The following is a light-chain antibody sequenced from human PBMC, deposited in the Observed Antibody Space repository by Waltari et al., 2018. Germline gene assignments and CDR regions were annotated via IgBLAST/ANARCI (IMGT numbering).Light chain of an antibody. J-gene: IGLJ7*01. CDR1: SPNLGDNY. Sequence: QSVLTQPPSASGTPGQRVTIPCSGSSPNLGDNYSPWYQQFPGAAPKLLIYRSNERHSGVPDRISGSKSGASASLAISGLRSEDEASYYCASWDDSLSGVVFGGGTHLTVL. CDR2: RSN. V-gene: IGLV1-47*01. CDR3: ASWDDSLSGVV.